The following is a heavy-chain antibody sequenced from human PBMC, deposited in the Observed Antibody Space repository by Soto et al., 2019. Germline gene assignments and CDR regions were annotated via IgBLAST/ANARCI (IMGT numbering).Heavy chain of an antibody. CDR3: ATVFYV. V-gene: IGHV3-74*01. CDR2: IDTDGGGT. Sequence: EVQLVESGGGLVQPGGSLRVSCAASGFTFRSHRIHWVRQAPGKGLEWVSRIDTDGGGTSYADSVKGRFTISTDNAENTVYLQMNGLRVEDTAVYYGATVFYVWGQGTLVTVSS. CDR1: GFTFRSHR. D-gene: IGHD3-16*01. J-gene: IGHJ4*02.